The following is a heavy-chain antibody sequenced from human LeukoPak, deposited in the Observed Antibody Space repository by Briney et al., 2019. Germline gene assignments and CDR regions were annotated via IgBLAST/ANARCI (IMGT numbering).Heavy chain of an antibody. J-gene: IGHJ4*02. CDR3: ARDVRFYFDN. Sequence: GGSLRLSCVASGFTFSSYSMNWVRQAPGKGLEWVSYISITSSTIYYADSVKGRFTISRDNAKNSLSLQMNSLRHEDTAVYYCARDVRFYFDNWGQGALVTVSS. CDR2: ISITSSTI. CDR1: GFTFSSYS. V-gene: IGHV3-48*02.